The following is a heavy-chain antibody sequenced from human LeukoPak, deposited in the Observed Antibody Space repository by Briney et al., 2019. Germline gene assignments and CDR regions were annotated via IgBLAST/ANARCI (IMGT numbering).Heavy chain of an antibody. CDR3: ARERTFGDGFDY. CDR2: IYYSGST. D-gene: IGHD3-3*01. Sequence: SETLSLTCTVSGGSISSYYWSWIRQPPGKGLEWIGYIYYSGSTNYNPSLKSRVTISVDTSKSQFSLKLSSVTAADTAVYYCARERTFGDGFDYWGQGTLVTVSS. CDR1: GGSISSYY. V-gene: IGHV4-59*01. J-gene: IGHJ4*02.